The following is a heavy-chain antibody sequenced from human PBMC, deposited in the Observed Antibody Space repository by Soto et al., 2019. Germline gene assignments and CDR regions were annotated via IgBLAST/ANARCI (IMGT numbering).Heavy chain of an antibody. CDR1: GESIGSSSYY. Sequence: SETLSLTCIVSGESIGSSSYYWGWIRQPPGKGLEWIGSIYYSGRTYYNPSFKSRVTISIDTSKNQFSLKLSSVTATDTAVYYCARQRTTVVTQAYFDHWGQGALVTVSS. D-gene: IGHD2-21*02. J-gene: IGHJ4*02. CDR3: ARQRTTVVTQAYFDH. CDR2: IYYSGRT. V-gene: IGHV4-39*01.